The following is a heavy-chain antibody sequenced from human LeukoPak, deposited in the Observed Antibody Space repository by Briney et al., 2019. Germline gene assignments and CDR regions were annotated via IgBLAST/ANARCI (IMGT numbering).Heavy chain of an antibody. CDR3: ARDTAYYYDSSGYSPDWFDP. V-gene: IGHV1-69*13. Sequence: GASVKVSCKASGGTFSSYAISWVRQAPGQGLEWMGGIIPIFGTANYAQKFQGRVTITADESTSTAYMELSSLRSEDTAVYYCARDTAYYYDSSGYSPDWFDPWGQGTLVTVSS. D-gene: IGHD3-22*01. CDR2: IIPIFGTA. J-gene: IGHJ5*02. CDR1: GGTFSSYA.